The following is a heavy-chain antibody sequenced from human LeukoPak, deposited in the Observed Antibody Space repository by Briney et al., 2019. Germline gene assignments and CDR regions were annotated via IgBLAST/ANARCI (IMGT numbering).Heavy chain of an antibody. J-gene: IGHJ4*02. CDR1: GFTFSSYG. V-gene: IGHV3-30*02. D-gene: IGHD3-10*01. Sequence: QPGGSLRLSCAASGFTFSSYGMHWVRQAPGKGLGWVAFIRYDGSNKYYADSVKGRFTISRDNSKNTLYLQMNSLRAEDTAVYYCAKDRVTMVRGVPDYWGQGTLVTVSS. CDR3: AKDRVTMVRGVPDY. CDR2: IRYDGSNK.